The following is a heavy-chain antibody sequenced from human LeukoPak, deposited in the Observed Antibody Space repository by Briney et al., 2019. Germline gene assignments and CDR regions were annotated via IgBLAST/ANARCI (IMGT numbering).Heavy chain of an antibody. V-gene: IGHV3-7*01. Sequence: PGGSLRLSCAASGFTFNTFWMTWVRQAQGKGLEWVANINHNGTEKYYMDSVGGRFTISRDNAKNSLPLEMKSLRLDDTAVYYCARDGGDLWPLDEWGRGTLVTVSS. D-gene: IGHD3-16*01. CDR2: INHNGTEK. CDR1: GFTFNTFW. J-gene: IGHJ4*02. CDR3: ARDGGDLWPLDE.